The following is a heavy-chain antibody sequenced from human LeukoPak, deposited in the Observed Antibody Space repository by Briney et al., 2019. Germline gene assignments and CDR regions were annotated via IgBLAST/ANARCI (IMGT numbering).Heavy chain of an antibody. D-gene: IGHD1-26*01. CDR3: WRHESNGWDDYYGLDV. Sequence: SETLSLTCTVSGGPISSDGVYWGWVRQPPGKGLEWNGSIFHSAGLYYIPSLTSRVSVTVDTSKNEFSLKLNSVTAADTAAYYCWRHESNGWDDYYGLDVWGQGTTVTVSS. CDR2: IFHSAGL. J-gene: IGHJ6*02. CDR1: GGPISSDGVY. V-gene: IGHV4-39*01.